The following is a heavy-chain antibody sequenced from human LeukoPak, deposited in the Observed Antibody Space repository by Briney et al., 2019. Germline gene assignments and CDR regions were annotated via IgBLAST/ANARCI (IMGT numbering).Heavy chain of an antibody. CDR2: VSYDGTRQ. D-gene: IGHD3-10*01. V-gene: IGHV3-30*04. CDR3: VKALSDHDSEKVKFFHR. CDR1: GFSFSRHD. Sequence: GGSLRLPRGASGFSFSRHDMHGVRQSPGKGLEWVAAVSYDGTRQKYGDSVKGRFTISRDNSKSTLYLQMMSLRVEDTALYYCVKALSDHDSEKVKFFHRWGQGTQVIVS. J-gene: IGHJ4*02.